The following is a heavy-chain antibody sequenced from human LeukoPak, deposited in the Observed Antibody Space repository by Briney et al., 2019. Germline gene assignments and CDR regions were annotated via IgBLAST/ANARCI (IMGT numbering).Heavy chain of an antibody. Sequence: SETLSLTCTVSGGSISSSSYYWGWIRQPPGKGLEWIGSIYYSGSTYYNPSLKSRVTISVDTSKNQFSLKLSSVTAADTAVYYCASLGYYYYFDYWGQGTLVTVSS. V-gene: IGHV4-39*01. J-gene: IGHJ4*02. CDR2: IYYSGST. CDR3: ASLGYYYYFDY. CDR1: GGSISSSSYY. D-gene: IGHD3-22*01.